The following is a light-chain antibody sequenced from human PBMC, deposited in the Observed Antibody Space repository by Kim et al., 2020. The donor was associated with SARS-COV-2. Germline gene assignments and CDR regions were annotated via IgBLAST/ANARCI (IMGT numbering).Light chain of an antibody. J-gene: IGLJ3*02. CDR2: YDS. CDR3: QVWDSSSDHPV. CDR1: NIGSKS. Sequence: PGKTARITCGGNNIGSKSLHWYQQKPGQAPVLVIYYDSDRPSGIPERFSGSNSGNTATLTISRVEAGDEADYYCQVWDSSSDHPVFGGGTQLTVL. V-gene: IGLV3-21*04.